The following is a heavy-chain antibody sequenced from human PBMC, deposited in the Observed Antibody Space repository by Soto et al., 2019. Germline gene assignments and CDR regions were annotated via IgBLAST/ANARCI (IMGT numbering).Heavy chain of an antibody. CDR1: GFTFSSYA. Sequence: GGSLRLSCAASGFTFSSYAMSWVRQAPGKGLEWVSAISGSGEITYYADSVEGRFTISRDNSKNTLHLQVNSLRAEDTALYYCAKVWIGSSGYYFDYWGQGTLVTVSS. CDR3: AKVWIGSSGYYFDY. CDR2: ISGSGEIT. D-gene: IGHD3-22*01. J-gene: IGHJ4*02. V-gene: IGHV3-23*01.